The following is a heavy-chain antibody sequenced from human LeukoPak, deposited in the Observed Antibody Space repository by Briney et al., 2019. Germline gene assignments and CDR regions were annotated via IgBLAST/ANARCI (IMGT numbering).Heavy chain of an antibody. CDR2: ISGGGDST. J-gene: IGHJ3*02. Sequence: GGSLRLSCAASGFTFSSYAMSWVRQAPGKGLEWVSGISGGGDSTNYADSVKGRFTISRDNAKNSLYLQMNSLRAEDTAVYYCARDFEYSSSFDAFDIWGQGTMVTVSS. CDR3: ARDFEYSSSFDAFDI. V-gene: IGHV3-23*01. D-gene: IGHD6-6*01. CDR1: GFTFSSYA.